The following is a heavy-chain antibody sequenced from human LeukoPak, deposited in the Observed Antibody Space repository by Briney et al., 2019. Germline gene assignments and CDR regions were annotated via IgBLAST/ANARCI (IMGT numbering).Heavy chain of an antibody. V-gene: IGHV4-59*01. J-gene: IGHJ4*02. D-gene: IGHD2-2*01. CDR1: GDSISNYY. CDR2: IYYSGST. CDR3: AKIRFPTSATYLDY. Sequence: PSETLSLTCTVSGDSISNYYWTWIRQPPGKGLEWIGYIYYSGSTNYNPSLKSRVTISVDTSKNQFSLKLSSVTAADTAMYYCAKIRFPTSATYLDYWGQGTLVTVSS.